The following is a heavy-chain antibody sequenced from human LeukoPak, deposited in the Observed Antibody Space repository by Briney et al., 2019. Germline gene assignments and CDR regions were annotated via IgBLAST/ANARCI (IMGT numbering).Heavy chain of an antibody. Sequence: PSETLSLTCAVYGGSFSGYYWSWIRQPPGKGLEWIGEINHSGSTNYNPSLKSRVTISVDTSKNQFSLKLSSVTAADTAVYYCARSRWVTMVRGVINGWFDPWGQGTLVTVSS. CDR1: GGSFSGYY. J-gene: IGHJ5*02. CDR2: INHSGST. V-gene: IGHV4-34*01. CDR3: ARSRWVTMVRGVINGWFDP. D-gene: IGHD3-10*01.